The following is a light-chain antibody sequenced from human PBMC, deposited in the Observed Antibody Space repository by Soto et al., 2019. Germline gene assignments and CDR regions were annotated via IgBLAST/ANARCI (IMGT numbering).Light chain of an antibody. CDR1: QSVSSSY. Sequence: EVVLTQTVCTLSWTTRERATLXCMASQSVSSSYLALYQQKPGQAPRLLIYGASSRATGIPDRFSGSGSGTDFTLTISRLEPEDFAVYYCQQYGSSPITFGQVTRLEIK. J-gene: IGKJ5*01. CDR2: GAS. V-gene: IGKV3-20*01. CDR3: QQYGSSPIT.